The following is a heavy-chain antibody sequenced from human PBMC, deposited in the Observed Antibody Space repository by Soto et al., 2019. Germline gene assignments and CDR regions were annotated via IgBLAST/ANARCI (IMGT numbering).Heavy chain of an antibody. Sequence: QVQLQQWGAGLLKPSETLSLTCAVYGGSFSGYYWSWIRQPPGTGLEWIGEINHSGSTNYNPSLKSRVTISVDTSKSKFSLKLSSVTAAATAVYYCARGRGYSYGYRLDYWGQGTLVTVSS. CDR3: ARGRGYSYGYRLDY. J-gene: IGHJ4*02. CDR1: GGSFSGYY. V-gene: IGHV4-34*01. D-gene: IGHD5-18*01. CDR2: INHSGST.